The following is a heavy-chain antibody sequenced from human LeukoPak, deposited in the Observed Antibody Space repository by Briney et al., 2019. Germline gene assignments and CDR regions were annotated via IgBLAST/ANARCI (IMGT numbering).Heavy chain of an antibody. CDR3: ARGYYDFWSGYLTIFDY. Sequence: SQTLSLTCTVSGGSISSGGYYWSWIRQHPGKGLEWIGYIYHSGSTYYNPSLKSRVTISVDTSKNQFSLKLSSVTAADTAVYYCARGYYDFWSGYLTIFDYWGQGTLVTVSS. D-gene: IGHD3-3*01. CDR1: GGSISSGGYY. V-gene: IGHV4-31*03. CDR2: IYHSGST. J-gene: IGHJ4*02.